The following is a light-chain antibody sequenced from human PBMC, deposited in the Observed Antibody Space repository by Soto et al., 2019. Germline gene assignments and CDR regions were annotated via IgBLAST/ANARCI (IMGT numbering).Light chain of an antibody. J-gene: IGKJ1*01. Sequence: DIPMTQSPSTLSASVGDRVTITCRASQSISSWLAWYQQKPGTAPKLLIYKASTLQSEVPSRFSGSGSGTEFTLTISSLQPDDSATYYCQQYNDNWTFGQGTKVEIK. CDR1: QSISSW. CDR2: KAS. V-gene: IGKV1-5*03. CDR3: QQYNDNWT.